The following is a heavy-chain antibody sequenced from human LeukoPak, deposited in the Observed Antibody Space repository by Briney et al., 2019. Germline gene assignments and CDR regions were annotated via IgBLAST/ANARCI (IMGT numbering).Heavy chain of an antibody. CDR1: GGTFSSYA. V-gene: IGHV1-69*13. J-gene: IGHJ4*02. D-gene: IGHD3-10*01. CDR3: ASMVRGVRALDY. Sequence: ASVKVSCKASGGTFSSYAISWVRQAPGQGLEWMGGIIPIFGTANYAQKFQGRVTITADESTSTAYMELSSLRSEDTAVYYCASMVRGVRALDYWGQGTLVTVSS. CDR2: IIPIFGTA.